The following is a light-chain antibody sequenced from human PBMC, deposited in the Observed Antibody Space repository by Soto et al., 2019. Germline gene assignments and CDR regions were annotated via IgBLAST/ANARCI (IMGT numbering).Light chain of an antibody. V-gene: IGKV1-5*03. CDR2: KAS. J-gene: IGKJ1*01. Sequence: DIQMTQSPSTLSASVGDRVTITCRASQSISSWLAWYQQKPGKAPKLLIYKASSLESGVPSRFSGSGSGTEFTLPISSLQPDDFATYYCQHYNSYSWTFGQGNTVEIK. CDR1: QSISSW. CDR3: QHYNSYSWT.